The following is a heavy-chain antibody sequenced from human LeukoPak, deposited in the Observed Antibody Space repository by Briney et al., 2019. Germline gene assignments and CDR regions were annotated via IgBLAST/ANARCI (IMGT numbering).Heavy chain of an antibody. CDR2: IYTSGST. V-gene: IGHV4-61*02. J-gene: IGHJ4*02. CDR3: ARGGPFDY. Sequence: SETLSLTCTVSGGSISSGSYYWSWIRQPAGKGLEWIGRIYTSGSTNYNPSLKSRVTISVDTSKNQFSLKLSSVTAADTAVYYCARGGPFDYWGQGTLVTVSS. CDR1: GGSISSGSYY.